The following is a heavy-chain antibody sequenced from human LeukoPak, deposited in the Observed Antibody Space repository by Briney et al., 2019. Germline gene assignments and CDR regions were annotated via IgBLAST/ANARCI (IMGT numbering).Heavy chain of an antibody. D-gene: IGHD3-10*01. CDR2: SYYSGST. CDR1: GGSISSSSYY. Sequence: SETLSLTCTVSGGSISSSSYYWGWIRQPPGKGLEWIGRSYYSGSTYYNPSLKSRVTISADTSKNQFSLKLSSVTAADTAVYYCARQSIELLWFGELLYDYWGQGTLVTVSS. V-gene: IGHV4-39*01. CDR3: ARQSIELLWFGELLYDY. J-gene: IGHJ4*02.